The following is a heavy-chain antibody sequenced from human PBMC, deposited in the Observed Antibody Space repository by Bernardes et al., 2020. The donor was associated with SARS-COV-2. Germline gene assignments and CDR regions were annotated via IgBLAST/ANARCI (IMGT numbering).Heavy chain of an antibody. CDR1: GDSITSNNW. V-gene: IGHV4-4*02. CDR3: VLSNTWTLPS. D-gene: IGHD6-13*01. CDR2: LHHSGST. Sequence: SETLSLTCTVSGDSITSNNWWSWVRQPPGKGLEWIGELHHSGSTNYNPSLKSRVTISVDKSKNQFSLKLSSVTAADTAVHYCVLSNTWTLPSWGQGTLVTVSS. J-gene: IGHJ5*02.